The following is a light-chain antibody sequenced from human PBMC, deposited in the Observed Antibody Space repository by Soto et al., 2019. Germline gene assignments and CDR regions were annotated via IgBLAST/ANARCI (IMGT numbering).Light chain of an antibody. J-gene: IGKJ2*01. V-gene: IGKV1-39*01. Sequence: DIQMTQSPSPLSASIGDRVTITCRASQNINSHLNWYQQKPGKAPKVLIYAASRLQSGVPFRFSGSGSGTEFTLTISSLEPEDFATYYCQQSHITTLFTFGKGTKLEIK. CDR3: QQSHITTLFT. CDR2: AAS. CDR1: QNINSH.